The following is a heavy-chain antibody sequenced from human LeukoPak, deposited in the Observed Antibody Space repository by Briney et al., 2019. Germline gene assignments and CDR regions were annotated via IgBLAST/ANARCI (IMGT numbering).Heavy chain of an antibody. V-gene: IGHV3-30*18. CDR2: ISYDGSNK. CDR1: GFTFSSYG. J-gene: IGHJ4*02. Sequence: GGSLRLSCAASGFTFSSYGMHWVRQAPGKGLEWVAVISYDGSNKYYADSVKGRFTISRDNSKNTLYLQMNSLRAEDTAVYYCAKHAGIVGATLGYDWGQGTLVTVSS. CDR3: AKHAGIVGATLGYD. D-gene: IGHD1-26*01.